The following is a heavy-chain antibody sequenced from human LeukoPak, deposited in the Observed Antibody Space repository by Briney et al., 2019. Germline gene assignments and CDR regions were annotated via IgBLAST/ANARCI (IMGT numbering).Heavy chain of an antibody. V-gene: IGHV3-30*03. CDR2: ISYDGSNK. CDR3: ARGLIVGAFGGHFDY. J-gene: IGHJ4*02. CDR1: GFPFSSYW. D-gene: IGHD1-26*01. Sequence: GGSLRLSCVASGFPFSSYWMTWVRQAPGKGLEWVAVISYDGSNKYYADSVKGRFTISRDNSKNTLYLQMNSLRAEDTAVYYCARGLIVGAFGGHFDYWGQGTLVTVSS.